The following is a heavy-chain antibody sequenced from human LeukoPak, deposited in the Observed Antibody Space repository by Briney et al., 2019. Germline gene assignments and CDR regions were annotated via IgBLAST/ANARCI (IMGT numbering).Heavy chain of an antibody. CDR3: TKASAARCIGVFCYPFDH. D-gene: IGHD2-15*01. CDR1: GFTFTNYA. J-gene: IGHJ4*02. V-gene: IGHV3-23*01. Sequence: PGGSLRLSCAASGFTFTNYAMTWARQAPGKGLEWVAATVGIGPDTYHADSVKGRFTISRDNSKNILYLQMNSLRVEDTAVYYCTKASAARCIGVFCYPFDHWGQGTLVTVSS. CDR2: TVGIGPDT.